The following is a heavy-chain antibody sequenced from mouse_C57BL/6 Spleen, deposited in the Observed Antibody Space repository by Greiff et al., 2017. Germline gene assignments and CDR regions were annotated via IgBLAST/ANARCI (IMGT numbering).Heavy chain of an antibody. V-gene: IGHV1-15*01. D-gene: IGHD1-1*01. CDR3: TRSDYYGSSPWFAY. CDR2: IDPETGGT. CDR1: GYTFTDYE. J-gene: IGHJ3*01. Sequence: QVHVKQSGAELVRPGASVTLSCKASGYTFTDYEMHWVKQTPVHGLEWIGAIDPETGGTAYNQKFKGKAILTADKSSSTAYMELRSLTSEDSAVYYCTRSDYYGSSPWFAYWGQGTLVTVSA.